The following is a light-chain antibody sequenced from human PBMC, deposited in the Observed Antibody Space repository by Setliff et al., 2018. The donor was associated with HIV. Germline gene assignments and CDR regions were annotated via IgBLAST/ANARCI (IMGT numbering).Light chain of an antibody. V-gene: IGLV2-18*02. J-gene: IGLJ1*01. CDR3: SSYAGSNNYV. CDR2: EVT. CDR1: SGDVGAYNR. Sequence: QSALTQPASVSGSPGQSITISCTGTSGDVGAYNRVSWYQQAPGTAPKVIIYEVTNRPSGVPDRFSGSKSGNTASLTISGLQAEDEADYYCSSYAGSNNYVFGTGTKVTVL.